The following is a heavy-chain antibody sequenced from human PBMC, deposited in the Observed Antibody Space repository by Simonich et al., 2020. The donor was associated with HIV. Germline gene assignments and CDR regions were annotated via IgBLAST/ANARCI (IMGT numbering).Heavy chain of an antibody. D-gene: IGHD4-17*01. V-gene: IGHV4-34*01. CDR1: GGSFSGYY. J-gene: IGHJ4*02. CDR3: ARRHPTTVTTPYFDY. Sequence: QVQLQQWGAGLLKPSETLSLTCAVYGGSFSGYYWSWIPQPPGKGLEWIGEINHRGRTNYNPSLKSRVTISVDTSKNQFSLKLSSVTAADTAVYYCARRHPTTVTTPYFDYWGQGTLVTVSS. CDR2: INHRGRT.